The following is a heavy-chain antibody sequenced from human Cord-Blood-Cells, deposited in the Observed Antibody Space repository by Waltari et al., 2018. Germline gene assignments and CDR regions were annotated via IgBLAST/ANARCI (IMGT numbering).Heavy chain of an antibody. J-gene: IGHJ6*02. V-gene: IGHV1-8*01. D-gene: IGHD3-3*01. CDR3: ASVFWSGYPIPDYYYGMDV. Sequence: QVQLVQSGAEVKKPGASVKVSCKASGYTFTSYDINWVRQATGQGLEWMGWMNPNSGNTGYARKFQGRVTMTRNTSISTAYMELSSLRSEDTAVYDCASVFWSGYPIPDYYYGMDVWGQGTTVTVSS. CDR1: GYTFTSYD. CDR2: MNPNSGNT.